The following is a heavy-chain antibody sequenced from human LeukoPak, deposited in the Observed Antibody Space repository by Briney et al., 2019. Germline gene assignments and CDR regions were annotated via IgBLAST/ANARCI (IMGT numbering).Heavy chain of an antibody. CDR2: IWYDGSNK. CDR3: ARDNPGSSGYYFGY. V-gene: IGHV3-33*01. CDR1: GFTFSSYG. D-gene: IGHD3-22*01. Sequence: GGSLRLSCAASGFTFSSYGMHWVRQAPGRGLEWVAVIWYDGSNKYYADSVKGRFTISRDNSKNTLYLQMNSLRAEDTAVYYCARDNPGSSGYYFGYWGQGTLVTVFS. J-gene: IGHJ4*02.